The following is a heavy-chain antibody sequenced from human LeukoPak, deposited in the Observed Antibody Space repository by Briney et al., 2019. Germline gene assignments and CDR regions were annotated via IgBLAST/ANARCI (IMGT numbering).Heavy chain of an antibody. D-gene: IGHD6-13*01. V-gene: IGHV3-23*01. CDR2: ISGSGSFA. J-gene: IGHJ3*02. Sequence: GGSLRLSCAASGFTFSNYVMSWVRQAPGKGLEWVSVISGSGSFAYYADSVKGRFTISRDNSKYTMYLQMNGLRAEDTAVHYCAKCYSNNWSDAFDIWGQGTMVTVSS. CDR3: AKCYSNNWSDAFDI. CDR1: GFTFSNYV.